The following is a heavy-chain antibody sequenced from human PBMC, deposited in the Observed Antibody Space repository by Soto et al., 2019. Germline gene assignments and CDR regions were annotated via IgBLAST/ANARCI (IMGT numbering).Heavy chain of an antibody. Sequence: ASVKVSCKASGYTFNTYGMSWVRQAPGQGLDWMGIISTNNGNTKYAQRLQGRVTMTTDTTTSTVYMELRSLRSEDTAVYYCATRYGSGSYPPSYYHYYMDVWGKGTTVTVSS. CDR1: GYTFNTYG. V-gene: IGHV1-18*01. CDR3: ATRYGSGSYPPSYYHYYMDV. CDR2: ISTNNGNT. J-gene: IGHJ6*03. D-gene: IGHD3-10*01.